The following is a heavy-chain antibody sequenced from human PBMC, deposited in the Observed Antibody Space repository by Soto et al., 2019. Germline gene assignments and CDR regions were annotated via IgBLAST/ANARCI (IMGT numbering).Heavy chain of an antibody. CDR2: INAYNGNT. Sequence: ASVKGSCKASGYTFTSYGISWVRQAPGQGLEWMGWINAYNGNTNYAQKLQGRVTMTTDTSPSTAYMERRSLRSEDTAVYYCARGTVTGSEYNYYNYGMDVWGQGSTFT. CDR3: ARGTVTGSEYNYYNYGMDV. D-gene: IGHD1-1*01. CDR1: GYTFTSYG. J-gene: IGHJ6*02. V-gene: IGHV1-18*01.